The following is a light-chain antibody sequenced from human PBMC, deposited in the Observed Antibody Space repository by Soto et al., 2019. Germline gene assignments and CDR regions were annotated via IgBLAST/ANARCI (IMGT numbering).Light chain of an antibody. J-gene: IGKJ4*01. CDR2: GAS. CDR1: QSVSNNY. V-gene: IGKV3-20*01. CDR3: QQFSSYPLT. Sequence: ESVLTPSPSTPSLSPGERATPPCRASQSVSNNYLAWYQQKPGQAPRLLIYGASNRATGIPDRFSGGGSGTDFTLTISRLEPEDFAVYYCQQFSSYPLTFGGGTKVDIK.